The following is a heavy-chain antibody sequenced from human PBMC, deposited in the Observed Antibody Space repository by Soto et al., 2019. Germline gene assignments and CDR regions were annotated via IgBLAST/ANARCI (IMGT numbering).Heavy chain of an antibody. CDR1: GGSISSSSYY. D-gene: IGHD6-19*01. V-gene: IGHV4-39*01. Sequence: QLQLQESGPGLVKPSETLSLTCTVSGGSISSSSYYWGWIRQPPGKGLEWIGSIYYSGSTYYNPSLKRRVTISVDTSKNQFSLKLSSVTAADTAVYYCARRASIAVAGADFDYWGQGTLVTVSS. CDR2: IYYSGST. J-gene: IGHJ4*02. CDR3: ARRASIAVAGADFDY.